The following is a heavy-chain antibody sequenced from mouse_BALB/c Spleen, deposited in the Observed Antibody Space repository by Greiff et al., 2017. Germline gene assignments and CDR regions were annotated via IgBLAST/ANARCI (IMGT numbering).Heavy chain of an antibody. D-gene: IGHD1-1*01. V-gene: IGHV5-9-3*01. Sequence: EVQGVESGGGLVKPGGSLKLSCAASGFTFSSYAMSWVRQTPEKRLEWVATISSGGSYTYYPDSVKGRFTISRDNAKNTLYLQMSSLRSEDTAMYYCARAVVANGGYFDYWGQGTTLTVSS. CDR2: ISSGGSYT. CDR1: GFTFSSYA. J-gene: IGHJ2*01. CDR3: ARAVVANGGYFDY.